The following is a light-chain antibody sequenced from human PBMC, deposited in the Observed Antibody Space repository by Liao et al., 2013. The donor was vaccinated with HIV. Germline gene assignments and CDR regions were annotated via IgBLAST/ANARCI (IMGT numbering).Light chain of an antibody. J-gene: IGLJ2*01. CDR3: QAWDSSTVV. Sequence: SYELTQPPSVSVSPGQTGTITCSGDKLGDKYACWYQQKPGQSPVLVMFEDNKRPSGIPERFSGSNSGNTATLTINGTQAMDEADYYCQAWDSSTVVFGGGTKLTVL. CDR1: KLGDKY. V-gene: IGLV3-1*01. CDR2: EDN.